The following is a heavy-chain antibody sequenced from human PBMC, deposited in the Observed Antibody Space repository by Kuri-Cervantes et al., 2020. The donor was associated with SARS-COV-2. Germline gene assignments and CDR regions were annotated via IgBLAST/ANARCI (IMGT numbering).Heavy chain of an antibody. Sequence: SETLSLTCTVSGGSFSSGDYYWSWIRQPPGKGLEWIGSIYYSGSTYYNPSLKSRVTISVDTSKNQFSLKLSSVTAADTAVYYCARRSSGWTIDYWGQGTLVTVSS. CDR2: IYYSGST. J-gene: IGHJ4*02. V-gene: IGHV4-39*01. D-gene: IGHD6-19*01. CDR3: ARRSSGWTIDY. CDR1: GGSFSSGDYY.